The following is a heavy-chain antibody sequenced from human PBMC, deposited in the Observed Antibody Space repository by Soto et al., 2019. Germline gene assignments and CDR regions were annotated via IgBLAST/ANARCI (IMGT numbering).Heavy chain of an antibody. CDR1: GYSFTSYW. V-gene: IGHV5-51*01. J-gene: IGHJ6*02. CDR2: IYPGDSDT. CDR3: ARLESYGSGSYYIRNYYYYGMDV. D-gene: IGHD3-10*01. Sequence: GESLKISCNGSGYSFTSYWICWVRQMPWKGLEWMGIIYPGDSDTRYSPSFQGQVTISADKSISTAYLQWSSLKASDTAMYYCARLESYGSGSYYIRNYYYYGMDVWGQGTTVTVSS.